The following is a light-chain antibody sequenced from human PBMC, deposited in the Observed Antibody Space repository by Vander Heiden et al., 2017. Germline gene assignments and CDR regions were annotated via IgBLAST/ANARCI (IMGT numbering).Light chain of an antibody. CDR1: QSLLYSSNNRNY. Sequence: DIVMTQSPDSLAVSLGERATINCKSSQSLLYSSNNRNYLAWYQQNPGQPPTLLIYWASARESGVPDRFSGSGSGTDFTLTISSLQAEDVAVYYCQQYFSTPLTFGGGTKVEIK. CDR2: WAS. CDR3: QQYFSTPLT. J-gene: IGKJ4*01. V-gene: IGKV4-1*01.